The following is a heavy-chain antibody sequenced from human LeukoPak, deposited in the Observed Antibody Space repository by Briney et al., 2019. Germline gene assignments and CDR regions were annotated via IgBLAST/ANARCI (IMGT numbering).Heavy chain of an antibody. D-gene: IGHD6-19*01. Sequence: GESLKISCQGSGYSFTNYWIGWVRQMPGKDLEWMGIFSPGDSDSRYSPSFRGQVTISADKSISTVYLQWSSLMASDTAMYYCARLASAWNFDYWGQGTLVTVSS. CDR2: FSPGDSDS. CDR3: ARLASAWNFDY. CDR1: GYSFTNYW. V-gene: IGHV5-51*01. J-gene: IGHJ4*02.